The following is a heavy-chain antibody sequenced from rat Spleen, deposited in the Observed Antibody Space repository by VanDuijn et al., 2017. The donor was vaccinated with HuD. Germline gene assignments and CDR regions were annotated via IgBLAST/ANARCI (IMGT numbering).Heavy chain of an antibody. CDR1: GFSLSNYG. Sequence: QVQLKESGPGLVQPSQTLSLTCTVSGFSLSNYGVIWVRQPPGKGLDWMGVIWGNGNSNYNSALKSRLSISRDTSKSQVYLKMNSLQTEDTAIYFCTSGTWFAYWGQGTLVTVSS. V-gene: IGHV2-13*01. CDR3: TSGTWFAY. J-gene: IGHJ3*01. CDR2: IWGNGNS. D-gene: IGHD1-12*02.